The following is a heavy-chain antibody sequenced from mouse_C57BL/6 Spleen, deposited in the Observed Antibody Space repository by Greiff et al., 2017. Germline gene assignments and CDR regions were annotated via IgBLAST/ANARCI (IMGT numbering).Heavy chain of an antibody. Sequence: QVQLQQPGAELVMPGASVKLSCKASGYTFTSYWMHWVKQRPGQGLEWIGEIDPSDSYTNYNQKFKGKSTLTVDKSSSTAYMQLSSLTSEDSAVSDCAREPGTTVVWDWYFDVWGTGTTVTVSS. V-gene: IGHV1-69*01. J-gene: IGHJ1*03. CDR1: GYTFTSYW. D-gene: IGHD1-1*01. CDR2: IDPSDSYT. CDR3: AREPGTTVVWDWYFDV.